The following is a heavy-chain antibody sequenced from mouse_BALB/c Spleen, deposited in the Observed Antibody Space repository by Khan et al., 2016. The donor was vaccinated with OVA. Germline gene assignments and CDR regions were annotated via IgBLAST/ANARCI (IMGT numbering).Heavy chain of an antibody. CDR3: ACTRFYYRYSVFDY. V-gene: IGHV3-2*02. CDR1: AYSITSDYA. Sequence: EVQLQESGPGLVKPSQSLSLTCTVTAYSITSDYAWTWIRQFPGNKLEWMGYISYSGSTSYKPSLKSRISITRDTSKNRFFLQLISVTTEDTATXYCACTRFYYRYSVFDYWGQGTTLTVSS. D-gene: IGHD2-14*01. J-gene: IGHJ2*01. CDR2: ISYSGST.